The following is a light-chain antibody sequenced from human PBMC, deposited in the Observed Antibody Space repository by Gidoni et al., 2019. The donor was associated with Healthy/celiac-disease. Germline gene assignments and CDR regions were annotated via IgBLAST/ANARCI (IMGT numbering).Light chain of an antibody. CDR2: AAS. Sequence: DIQMTQSPSSLSASVGDRVTITCRASQSIRSYLTWYQQKQGKAPKLLIYAASSLQSGVPSRFSGSGSVTDFTLTISSLQPEDFATYYCQQSYSTLCSFGQGTKLEIK. V-gene: IGKV1-39*01. CDR3: QQSYSTLCS. CDR1: QSIRSY. J-gene: IGKJ2*04.